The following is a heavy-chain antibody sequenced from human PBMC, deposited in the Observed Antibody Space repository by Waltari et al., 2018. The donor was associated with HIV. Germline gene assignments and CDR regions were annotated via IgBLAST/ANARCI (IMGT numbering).Heavy chain of an antibody. D-gene: IGHD1-26*01. V-gene: IGHV3-74*01. CDR3: ARGVGSAYYFDH. CDR2: SNSDGSGT. CDR1: GFTFSSYW. Sequence: EVQLVESGGGLVQPGGSLRLSCTASGFTFSSYWMHWVRQAPGKGLVWVSVSNSDGSGTNYADSVKGRFTISRDNAKSTLYLQMNSLRAEDTAVYYCARGVGSAYYFDHWGQGTLVTVSS. J-gene: IGHJ4*02.